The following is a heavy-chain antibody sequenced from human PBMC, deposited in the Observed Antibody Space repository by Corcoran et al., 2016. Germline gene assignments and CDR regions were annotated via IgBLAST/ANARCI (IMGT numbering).Heavy chain of an antibody. CDR1: GYTFTSYY. D-gene: IGHD3-10*01. V-gene: IGHV1-46*01. CDR3: ARGGLLWFGEPPYYYYGMDV. Sequence: QVQLVQSGAEVKKPGASVKVSCKASGYTFTSYYMHWVRQAPGQGLEWMGIINPSGGSTSYALKFQGRVTMTRDTSTSTVYMELSSLRSEDTAVYYCARGGLLWFGEPPYYYYGMDVWGQGTTVTVSS. CDR2: INPSGGST. J-gene: IGHJ6*02.